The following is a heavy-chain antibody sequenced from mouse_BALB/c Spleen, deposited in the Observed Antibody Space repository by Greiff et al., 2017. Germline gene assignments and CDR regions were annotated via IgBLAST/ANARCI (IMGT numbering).Heavy chain of an antibody. CDR3: ANYYDYEGYYAMDY. J-gene: IGHJ4*01. Sequence: VQLQESGPGLVAPSQSLSITCTVSGFSLTSYGVHWVRQPPGKGLEWLGVIWAGGSTNYNSALMSRLSISKDNSKSQVFLKMNSLQTDDTAMYYCANYYDYEGYYAMDYWGQGTSVTVSS. D-gene: IGHD2-4*01. V-gene: IGHV2-9*02. CDR1: GFSLTSYG. CDR2: IWAGGST.